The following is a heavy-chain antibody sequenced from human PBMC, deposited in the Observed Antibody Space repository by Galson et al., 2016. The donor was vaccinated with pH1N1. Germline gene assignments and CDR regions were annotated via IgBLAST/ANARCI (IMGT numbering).Heavy chain of an antibody. D-gene: IGHD3-3*01. Sequence: QSGAEVKKPGESLKISCEASGYSFTRYWIGWVRQMPGKGLEWMGIIFPGDSDTRYSPSFQGQVTISADKSINTAYLQWTSLKASDTAMYFCARQPNTMTTIDCWGQGTRVTVSS. V-gene: IGHV5-51*01. J-gene: IGHJ4*02. CDR2: IFPGDSDT. CDR3: ARQPNTMTTIDC. CDR1: GYSFTRYW.